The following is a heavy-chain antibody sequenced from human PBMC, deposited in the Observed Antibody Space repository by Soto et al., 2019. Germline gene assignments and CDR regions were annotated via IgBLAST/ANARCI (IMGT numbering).Heavy chain of an antibody. Sequence: PGGSLRLSCAVSGLTFSDHYMGWVRQAPGKGLDWVGRIRDRVHSYSTEYAASVKGRFTISIDDSRNSLYLQMNSLKMEDTAVFYCVSLWSVTGSRDYWGRGTLVTVSS. V-gene: IGHV3-72*01. CDR2: IRDRVHSYST. J-gene: IGHJ4*02. CDR3: VSLWSVTGSRDY. CDR1: GLTFSDHY. D-gene: IGHD1-20*01.